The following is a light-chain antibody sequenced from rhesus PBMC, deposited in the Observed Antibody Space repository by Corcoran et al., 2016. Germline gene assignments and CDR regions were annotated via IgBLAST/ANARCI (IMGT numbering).Light chain of an antibody. J-gene: IGKJ3*01. CDR3: LQYNSNPFT. CDR2: AAS. Sequence: DIQMTQSPSSLSASVGDRVTITCRASQDINTYLHWYQQKPGKAPKRLIYAASSLESGVPSRFSGSGAGTDFTLTISSMQPEDFATYYCLQYNSNPFTFGPGTKLDIK. CDR1: QDINTY. V-gene: IGKV1-43*01.